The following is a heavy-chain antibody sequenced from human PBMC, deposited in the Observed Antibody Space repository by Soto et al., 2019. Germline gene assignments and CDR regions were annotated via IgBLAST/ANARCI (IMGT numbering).Heavy chain of an antibody. Sequence: KTSETLSLTCTVSGGSISSGDYYWSWIRQPPGKGLEWIGYIYYSGSTYYNPSLKRRVTISVDTSKNRFSLKLSSVTAADTAVYYCARVGTYYYDSSGYPFDYWGQGTLVTVSS. CDR1: GGSISSGDYY. V-gene: IGHV4-30-4*01. CDR3: ARVGTYYYDSSGYPFDY. D-gene: IGHD3-22*01. J-gene: IGHJ4*02. CDR2: IYYSGST.